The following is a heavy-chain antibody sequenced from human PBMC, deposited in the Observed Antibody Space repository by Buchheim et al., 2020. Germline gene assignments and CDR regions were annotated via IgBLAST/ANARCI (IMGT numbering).Heavy chain of an antibody. CDR1: GFTFSSYE. Sequence: EVQLVESGGGLVQPGGSLRLSCAASGFTFSSYEMNWVRQAPGKGLEWVSYISSSGSTIYYADSVKGRFTISRDNAKNSLYLHMNSLRAADVAVYYCARALRAWFGEGSYYYYGMDVWGQGTT. CDR2: ISSSGSTI. CDR3: ARALRAWFGEGSYYYYGMDV. D-gene: IGHD3-10*01. J-gene: IGHJ6*02. V-gene: IGHV3-48*03.